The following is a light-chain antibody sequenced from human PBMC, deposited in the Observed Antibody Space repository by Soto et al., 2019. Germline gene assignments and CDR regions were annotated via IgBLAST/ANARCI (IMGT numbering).Light chain of an antibody. Sequence: QSVLTQPPSVSGAPGQRVTISCTGSSSNIGAGYDVHWYQQLPGTAPKLLIQGNSNRPSGVPDRFSGSKSGTSASLAITGLQVVDEADYYCQSYDSSLSGWVFGGGTQLTVL. CDR1: SSNIGAGYD. V-gene: IGLV1-40*01. CDR3: QSYDSSLSGWV. CDR2: GNS. J-gene: IGLJ3*02.